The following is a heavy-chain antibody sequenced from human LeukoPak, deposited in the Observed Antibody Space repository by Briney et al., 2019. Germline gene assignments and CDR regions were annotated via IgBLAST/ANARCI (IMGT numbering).Heavy chain of an antibody. Sequence: GESLRLSCAAPGFTLSNYAMHWVRQAPGKGLEWVAVISYDGSNKYYADSVKGRFTISRDSSKNTLYLQMSSLRAEDTALYYCARDHDYESSGYYFDAFDIWGQGTMVTVSS. CDR2: ISYDGSNK. J-gene: IGHJ3*02. CDR3: ARDHDYESSGYYFDAFDI. V-gene: IGHV3-30-3*01. D-gene: IGHD3-22*01. CDR1: GFTLSNYA.